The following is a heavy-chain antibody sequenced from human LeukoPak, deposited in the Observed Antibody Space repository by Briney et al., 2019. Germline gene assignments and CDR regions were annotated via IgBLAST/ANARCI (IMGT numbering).Heavy chain of an antibody. Sequence: ASVKVSCKASGYTFTSYGISWVRQAPGQGLEWMGWISAYNGNTNYAQKLQGRVTMTTDTSTSTAYMELRSLRSDDTAVYYCASYDCSGGSCYRGCGMDVWGQGTTVTVSS. D-gene: IGHD2-15*01. J-gene: IGHJ6*02. CDR1: GYTFTSYG. V-gene: IGHV1-18*01. CDR3: ASYDCSGGSCYRGCGMDV. CDR2: ISAYNGNT.